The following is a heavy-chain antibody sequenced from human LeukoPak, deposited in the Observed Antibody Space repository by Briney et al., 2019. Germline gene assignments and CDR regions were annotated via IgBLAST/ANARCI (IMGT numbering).Heavy chain of an antibody. CDR1: VDSISSSSSY. V-gene: IGHV4-61*05. CDR2: IYYSGST. J-gene: IGHJ4*02. D-gene: IGHD6-13*01. Sequence: SETLSLTCIVSVDSISSSSSYWDWIRQPPGKGLEWIGYIYYSGSTNYNPSLKSRVTISVDTSKNQFSLKLSSVTAADTAVYYCARAEAAAYAFDYWGQGTLVTVSS. CDR3: ARAEAAAYAFDY.